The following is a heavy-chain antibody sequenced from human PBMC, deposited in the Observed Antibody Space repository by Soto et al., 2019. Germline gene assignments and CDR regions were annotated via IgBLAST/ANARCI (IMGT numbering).Heavy chain of an antibody. V-gene: IGHV1-69*01. J-gene: IGHJ4*02. CDR2: IIPIFGTA. Sequence: APGQGLEWMGGIIPIFGTANYAQKFQGRVTITADESTSTAYMELSSLRSEDTAVYYCARDRAEIDSSGLDYWGQGTLVTVSS. D-gene: IGHD3-22*01. CDR3: ARDRAEIDSSGLDY.